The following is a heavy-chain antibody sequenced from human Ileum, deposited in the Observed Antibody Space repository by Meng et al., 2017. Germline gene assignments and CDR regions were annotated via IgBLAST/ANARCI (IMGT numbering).Heavy chain of an antibody. V-gene: IGHV4-61*08. J-gene: IGHJ4*02. CDR3: ARDHWGSLDY. Sequence: QVQVQESGPGLVRPSAPLSLICTVSGGSVSTSDYQWGWIRQPPGKGLEWIGYAGTNYNPSLKCRVTISVDTSKRQFSLKLTSVTAADTAVYYCARDHWGSLDYWGKGILVTVSS. CDR2: AGT. CDR1: GGSVSTSDYQ. D-gene: IGHD7-27*01.